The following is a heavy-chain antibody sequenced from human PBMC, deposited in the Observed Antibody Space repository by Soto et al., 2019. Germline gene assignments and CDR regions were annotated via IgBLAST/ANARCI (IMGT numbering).Heavy chain of an antibody. Sequence: SVKVSCKASGGTFSSYAISWVRQAPGQGLEWMGGIIPIFGTANYAQKFQGRVTITADESTSTAYMELSSLRSEDTAVYYCASLYYYDSSGYTETDYGMDVWGQGTTVTVSS. CDR1: GGTFSSYA. J-gene: IGHJ6*02. CDR2: IIPIFGTA. CDR3: ASLYYYDSSGYTETDYGMDV. D-gene: IGHD3-22*01. V-gene: IGHV1-69*13.